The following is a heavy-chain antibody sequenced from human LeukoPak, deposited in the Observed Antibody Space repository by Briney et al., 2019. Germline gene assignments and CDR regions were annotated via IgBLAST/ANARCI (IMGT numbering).Heavy chain of an antibody. V-gene: IGHV3-48*04. CDR1: GFTFSSYS. CDR2: ISSSSSTI. D-gene: IGHD5-12*01. CDR3: AKNSGYGRDYGMDV. Sequence: PGGSLRLSCAASGFTFSSYSMNWVRQAPGKGLEWVSYISSSSSTIYYADSVKGRFTISRDNAKNSLYLQMNSLRAEDTAVYYCAKNSGYGRDYGMDVWGQGTTVTVSS. J-gene: IGHJ6*02.